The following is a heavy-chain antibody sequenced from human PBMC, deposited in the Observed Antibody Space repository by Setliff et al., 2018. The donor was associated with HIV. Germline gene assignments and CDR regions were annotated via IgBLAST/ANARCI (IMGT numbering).Heavy chain of an antibody. J-gene: IGHJ1*01. CDR2: INHSGGT. CDR3: ARGGYSYGFGRHRAYFQY. V-gene: IGHV4-34*01. D-gene: IGHD5-18*01. Sequence: SETLSLTCAVYGGSFSAYYWSWIRQTPGKGLEWIGEINHSGGTNYNPSLKSRVTMSVDTTKNQFSLKLSSVTAADTAVFYCARGGYSYGFGRHRAYFQYWGQGTQVTVSS. CDR1: GGSFSAYY.